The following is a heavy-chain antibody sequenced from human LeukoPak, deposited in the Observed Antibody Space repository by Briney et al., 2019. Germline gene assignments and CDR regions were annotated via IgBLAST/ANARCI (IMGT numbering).Heavy chain of an antibody. CDR3: AKALRKYYGSGSYYSRVYYFDY. J-gene: IGHJ4*02. CDR1: GFTFSSYA. V-gene: IGHV3-23*01. Sequence: GGSLRLSCAASGFTFSSYAMSWVRQAPGKGLEWVSAISGSGGSTYYADSMKGRFTISRDNSKNTLYLQMNSLRAEDTAVYYCAKALRKYYGSGSYYSRVYYFDYWGQGTLVTVSS. CDR2: ISGSGGST. D-gene: IGHD3-10*01.